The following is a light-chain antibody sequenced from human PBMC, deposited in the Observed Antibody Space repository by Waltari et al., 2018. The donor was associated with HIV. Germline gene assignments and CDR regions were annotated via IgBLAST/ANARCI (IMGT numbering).Light chain of an antibody. J-gene: IGKJ5*01. V-gene: IGKV3-11*01. CDR1: QSVRNY. CDR2: DAS. Sequence: ENVLTQSPATLSLSPGERATLSCRASQSVRNYLAWFQQKPGQPPRLLIYDASNRATGVPDRVSGSGAGTDFTLTISNLEPDDFAVYYCQQRSNWITFGQGTRLEIK. CDR3: QQRSNWIT.